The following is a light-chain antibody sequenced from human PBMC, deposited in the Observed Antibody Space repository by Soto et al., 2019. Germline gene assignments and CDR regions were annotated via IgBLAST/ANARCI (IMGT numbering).Light chain of an antibody. CDR3: GADHGSGSTFVYV. V-gene: IGLV9-49*01. CDR2: VGTGGIVG. Sequence: QSVLTQPPSASASLGASVTLTCTLSSGYSSYKVDWYQQRPGKGPRFVMRVGTGGIVGFKGDGIPDRFSVLGSGLNRYLTIENIQEEDESDYHCGADHGSGSTFVYVFGTGTKLTVL. CDR1: SGYSSYK. J-gene: IGLJ1*01.